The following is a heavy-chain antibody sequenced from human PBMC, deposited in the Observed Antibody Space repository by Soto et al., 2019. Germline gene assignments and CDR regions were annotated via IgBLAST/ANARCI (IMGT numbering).Heavy chain of an antibody. Sequence: QVQLVQSGAEVKKPGVSVKVSCKASGYTFTGYYMHWVRQAPGQGLEWMGWINPNSGGTNYAQKFQGWVTMTRDTSISTAYMELSRLRSDDTAVYYCASSTYYYGSGADYYYYGMDVWGQGTTVTVSS. CDR1: GYTFTGYY. CDR2: INPNSGGT. J-gene: IGHJ6*02. V-gene: IGHV1-2*04. D-gene: IGHD3-10*01. CDR3: ASSTYYYGSGADYYYYGMDV.